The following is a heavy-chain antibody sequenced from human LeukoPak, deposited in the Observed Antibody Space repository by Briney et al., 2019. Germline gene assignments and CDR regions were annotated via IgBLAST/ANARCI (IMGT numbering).Heavy chain of an antibody. CDR1: GFTFSSYS. Sequence: GGSLRLSCAASGFTFSSYSMNWVRQAPGKGLEWVASISSSSSYKYYADSVKGRFTISRDNAKNLLYLQMNSLRAEDTAVYYCAREIGYCSSTSCYRTTDAFDIWGQGTMVTVSS. CDR2: ISSSSSYK. D-gene: IGHD2-2*03. V-gene: IGHV3-21*01. CDR3: AREIGYCSSTSCYRTTDAFDI. J-gene: IGHJ3*02.